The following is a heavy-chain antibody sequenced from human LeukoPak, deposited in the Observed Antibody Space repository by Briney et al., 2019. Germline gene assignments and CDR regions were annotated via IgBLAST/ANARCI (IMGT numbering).Heavy chain of an antibody. Sequence: TLSLSXTVSGGSISSYSWTWIRQPPGKGLEWIGYIYYSGSTNYNPSLKSRVTISVDTSNNQFSLKLSSVTAADTAVYYCARVRYGSGSYYFDYWGQGTLVTVSS. J-gene: IGHJ4*02. D-gene: IGHD3-10*01. CDR2: IYYSGST. V-gene: IGHV4-59*01. CDR3: ARVRYGSGSYYFDY. CDR1: GGSISSYS.